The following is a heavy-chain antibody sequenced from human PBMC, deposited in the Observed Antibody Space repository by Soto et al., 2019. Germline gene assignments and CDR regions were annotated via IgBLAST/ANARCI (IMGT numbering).Heavy chain of an antibody. D-gene: IGHD2-2*02. J-gene: IGHJ5*02. Sequence: GASVKVSCKASGGTFSSYAISWVRQAPGQGLEWMGGIIPIFGTANYAQKFQGRVTITADESTSTAYMELSSLRSEDTAVYYCAREGCVVPAAICWFDPWGQGTLVTVSS. V-gene: IGHV1-69*13. CDR2: IIPIFGTA. CDR3: AREGCVVPAAICWFDP. CDR1: GGTFSSYA.